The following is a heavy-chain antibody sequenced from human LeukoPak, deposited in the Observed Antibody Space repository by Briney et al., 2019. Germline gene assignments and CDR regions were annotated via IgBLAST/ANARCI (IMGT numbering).Heavy chain of an antibody. V-gene: IGHV4-34*01. CDR3: ARAPPTYYYDSSGYSKAFDI. CDR1: GFTFGDWW. D-gene: IGHD3-22*01. J-gene: IGHJ3*02. CDR2: INHSGST. Sequence: GSLRLSCPASGFTFGDWWMSWVRQPPGKGLEWIGEINHSGSTNYNPSLKSRVTISVDTSKNQFSLKLSSVTAADTAVYYCARAPPTYYYDSSGYSKAFDIWGQGTMVTVSS.